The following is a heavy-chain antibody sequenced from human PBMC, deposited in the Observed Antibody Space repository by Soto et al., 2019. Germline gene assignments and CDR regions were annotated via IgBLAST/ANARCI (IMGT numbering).Heavy chain of an antibody. V-gene: IGHV4-31*03. J-gene: IGHJ4*02. Sequence: SETLSLTCTVSGGSISSGGYYWSWVRQHPGKGLEWIGYIYYSGSTYYNPSLKSRVTISVDTSKNQFSLKLGSVTAADTAVYYCARHGDTVASDYWGQGTLVTVSS. CDR3: ARHGDTVASDY. CDR1: GGSISSGGYY. D-gene: IGHD5-12*01. CDR2: IYYSGST.